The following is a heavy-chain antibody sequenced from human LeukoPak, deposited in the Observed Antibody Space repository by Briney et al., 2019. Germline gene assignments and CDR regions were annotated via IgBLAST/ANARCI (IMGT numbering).Heavy chain of an antibody. CDR3: ARDRALWFGELLGYFDY. CDR2: ISSSSSTI. V-gene: IGHV3-48*01. CDR1: GFTFSSYS. Sequence: GGSLRLSCAASGFTFSSYSMNWVRQAPGKGLEWVSYISSSSSTIYYADSVKGRFTISRDNAKNSLYLQMNSLRAEDTAVYYCARDRALWFGELLGYFDYWGQGTLVTVSS. J-gene: IGHJ4*02. D-gene: IGHD3-10*01.